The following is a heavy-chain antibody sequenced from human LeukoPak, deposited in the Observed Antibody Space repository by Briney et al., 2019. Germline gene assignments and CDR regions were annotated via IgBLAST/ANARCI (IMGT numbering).Heavy chain of an antibody. V-gene: IGHV4-59*01. CDR1: GGSISSYY. CDR3: AREVAGRYSGSLSLLRAFDI. Sequence: SETLSLTCTVSGGSISSYYWSWIRQPPGEGLEWIGYIYYSGSTNYSPSLKSRVTISVDTSKNQFSLKLSSVTAADTAVYYCAREVAGRYSGSLSLLRAFDIWGQGTMVTVSS. CDR2: IYYSGST. D-gene: IGHD1-26*01. J-gene: IGHJ3*02.